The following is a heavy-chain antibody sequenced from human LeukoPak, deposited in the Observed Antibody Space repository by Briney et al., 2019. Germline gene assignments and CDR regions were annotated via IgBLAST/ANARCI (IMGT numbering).Heavy chain of an antibody. J-gene: IGHJ4*02. CDR2: IIPICGTA. CDR3: ARDQRSSSWYGSFDY. CDR1: GGTFSSYA. D-gene: IGHD6-13*01. V-gene: IGHV1-69*05. Sequence: SVKVSCKASGGTFSSYAISWVRQAPGQGLEWMGRIIPICGTANYAQKFQGRVTITTDASTSTAYMELSSLRSEDTAVYYCARDQRSSSWYGSFDYWGQGTLVTVSS.